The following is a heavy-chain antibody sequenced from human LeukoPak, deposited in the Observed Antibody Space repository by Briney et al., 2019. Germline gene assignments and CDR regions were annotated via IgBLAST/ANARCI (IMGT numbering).Heavy chain of an antibody. CDR1: GFTVSSNY. CDR3: VRGDNRDY. V-gene: IGHV3-53*01. J-gene: IGHJ4*02. CDR2: IYSGGST. Sequence: GGSLRLSCAASGFTVSSNYMSWVRQAPGKGLEWVSVIYSGGSTYYADSVKGRFTISRDNAKNSLYLQMNSLRAEDTAVYYCVRGDNRDYWGQGTLVTVSS. D-gene: IGHD1-14*01.